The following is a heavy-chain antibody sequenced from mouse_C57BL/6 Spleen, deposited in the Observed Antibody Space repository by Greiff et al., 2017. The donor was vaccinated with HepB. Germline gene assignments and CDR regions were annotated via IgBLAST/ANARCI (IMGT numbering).Heavy chain of an antibody. CDR3: ARSPSDGSSYWYFDV. J-gene: IGHJ1*03. Sequence: QVQLKQSGAELVKPGASVKISCKASGYAFSSYWMNWVKQRPGKGLEWIGQIYPGDGDTNYNGKFKGKATLTADKSSSTAYMQLSSLTSEDSAVYFCARSPSDGSSYWYFDVWGTGTTVTVSS. CDR2: IYPGDGDT. D-gene: IGHD1-1*01. CDR1: GYAFSSYW. V-gene: IGHV1-80*01.